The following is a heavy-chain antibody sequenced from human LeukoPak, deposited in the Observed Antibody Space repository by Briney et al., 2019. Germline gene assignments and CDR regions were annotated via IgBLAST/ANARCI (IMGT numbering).Heavy chain of an antibody. CDR1: GFTFSNYV. D-gene: IGHD2-2*01. V-gene: IGHV3-30*03. Sequence: PGRALRLSCAASGFTFSNYVTHWVRQAPGKGLEWVTVIAYDGRNKYFADSVKGRFTISRDNSKNTLYLQMNSLRAEDTAVYYCARDLIYCSSTSCYPLYYYYYYGMDVWGQGTTVTVSS. CDR2: IAYDGRNK. CDR3: ARDLIYCSSTSCYPLYYYYYYGMDV. J-gene: IGHJ6*02.